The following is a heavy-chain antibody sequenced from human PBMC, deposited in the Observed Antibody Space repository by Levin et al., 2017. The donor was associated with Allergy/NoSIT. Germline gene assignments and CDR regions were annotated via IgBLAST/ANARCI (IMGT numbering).Heavy chain of an antibody. D-gene: IGHD6-6*01. V-gene: IGHV1-69*04. CDR1: GGTFSSYT. CDR2: IIPILGIA. J-gene: IGHJ4*02. Sequence: SVKVSCKASGGTFSSYTISWVRQAPGQGLEWMGRIIPILGIANYAQKFQGRVTITADKSTSTAYMELSSLRSEDTAVYYCARDAARPPGTFDYWGQGTLVTVSS. CDR3: ARDAARPPGTFDY.